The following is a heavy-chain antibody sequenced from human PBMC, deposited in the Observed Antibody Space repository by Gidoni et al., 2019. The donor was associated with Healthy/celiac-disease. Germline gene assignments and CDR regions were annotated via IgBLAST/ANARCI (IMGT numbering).Heavy chain of an antibody. D-gene: IGHD6-19*01. J-gene: IGHJ6*02. V-gene: IGHV3-74*01. Sequence: EVQLVESGGGLVQPGGSLRLSCAASGFTFSSYWMHWVRQAPGKGLVWVSRINSDGSSKSYADSVKGRFTISRDNAKNTLYLQMNSLRAEDTAVYYCARGGSSGWYGQYLNYYYYGMDVWGQGTTVTVSS. CDR2: INSDGSSK. CDR1: GFTFSSYW. CDR3: ARGGSSGWYGQYLNYYYYGMDV.